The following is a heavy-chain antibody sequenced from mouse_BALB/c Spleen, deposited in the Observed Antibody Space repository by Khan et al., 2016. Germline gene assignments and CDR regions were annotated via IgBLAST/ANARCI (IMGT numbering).Heavy chain of an antibody. J-gene: IGHJ1*01. CDR1: VYTFTDYS. D-gene: IGHD2-2*01. CDR2: INTETGEP. V-gene: IGHV9-2-1*01. CDR3: ARWLRQDYWYFDV. Sequence: QIQLVQSGPELKKPGETVKISCKASVYTFTDYSMHWVKQAPGKGLKWMGWINTETGEPTYADDFKGRFAFSLETSASTAYLQINNLKNEDTATYFCARWLRQDYWYFDVWGAGTTVTVSS.